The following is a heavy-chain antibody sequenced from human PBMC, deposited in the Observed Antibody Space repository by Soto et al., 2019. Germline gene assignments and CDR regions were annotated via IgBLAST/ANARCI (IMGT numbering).Heavy chain of an antibody. V-gene: IGHV4-30-2*01. Sequence: QVQLQESGSGLVKPSQTLSLTCDVSGDSISSGGYSWNWIRQPPGKGLEWIGNIYQSGTTDYNPSLKSRVTISVDGSKNQFSLKLSSVTAADTAVYYCARDNRSGYYFDYWGQGTLVTVSS. CDR1: GDSISSGGYS. J-gene: IGHJ4*02. D-gene: IGHD3-22*01. CDR3: ARDNRSGYYFDY. CDR2: IYQSGTT.